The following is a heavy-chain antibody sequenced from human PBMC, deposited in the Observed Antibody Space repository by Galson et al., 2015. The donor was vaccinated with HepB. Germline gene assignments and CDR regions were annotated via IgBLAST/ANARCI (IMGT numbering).Heavy chain of an antibody. D-gene: IGHD6-19*01. J-gene: IGHJ4*02. CDR1: GYTFTSYA. CDR3: ARAIWVAGTYYLDY. CDR2: INAGNGKT. V-gene: IGHV1-3*01. Sequence: SVTVSCKASGYTFTSYAIHWVRQAPGQRLELMGWINAGNGKTKYSQKFQGRVTLTRDTSASTAYMELSSLRSEDMAVYYCARAIWVAGTYYLDYWGQGTLVTVSS.